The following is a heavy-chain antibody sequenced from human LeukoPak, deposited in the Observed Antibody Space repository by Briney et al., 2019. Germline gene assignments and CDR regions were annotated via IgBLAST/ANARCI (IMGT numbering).Heavy chain of an antibody. CDR1: GFTFSNSA. V-gene: IGHV3-23*01. D-gene: IGHD5-24*01. CDR2: ISGSGGST. Sequence: GGSLRLSCAASGFTFSNSAMSWGRQAPGKGLEWVSTISGSGGSTYYADSVKGRFTISRDNSKSTLYLLINSLRAEDTAVYYCAKSGYNRFDYWGQGTLVTVSS. J-gene: IGHJ4*02. CDR3: AKSGYNRFDY.